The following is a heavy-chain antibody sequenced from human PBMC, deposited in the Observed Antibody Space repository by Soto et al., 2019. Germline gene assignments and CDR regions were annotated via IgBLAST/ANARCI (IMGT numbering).Heavy chain of an antibody. CDR3: ARQGGYVGNLFDP. CDR1: GGSISSSSYY. D-gene: IGHD5-12*01. CDR2: IYYSGST. Sequence: SETLSLTCTVSGGSISSSSYYWGWIRHPPGKGLEWIGSIYYSGSTYYNPSLKSRVTISVDTSKNQFSLKLSSVTAADTAVYYCARQGGYVGNLFDPSSQGTLDIVYS. V-gene: IGHV4-39*01. J-gene: IGHJ5*02.